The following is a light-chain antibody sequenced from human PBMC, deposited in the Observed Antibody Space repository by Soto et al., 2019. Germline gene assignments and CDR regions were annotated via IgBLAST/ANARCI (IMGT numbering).Light chain of an antibody. CDR3: QQYGSSLIT. V-gene: IGKV3-20*01. Sequence: ESVLTQSPGTLSSSPGERATLSCRASQSVTSSYLAWYQQKPGQAPRLLFYGASSRATGIPDRFSASGSGTDFTLTISGLEPEDFAVYYCQQYGSSLITFGQGTRLEIK. CDR1: QSVTSSY. CDR2: GAS. J-gene: IGKJ5*01.